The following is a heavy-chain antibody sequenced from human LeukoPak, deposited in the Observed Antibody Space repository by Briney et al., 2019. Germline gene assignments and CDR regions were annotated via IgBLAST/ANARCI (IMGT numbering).Heavy chain of an antibody. V-gene: IGHV3-33*01. Sequence: GGSLRPSCAASGFTFSTYGMHWVRQTPGKGLEWVAVIWSDGSDKYYADSVKGRFTISRDNSKNTLFLQMISLRVEDTSVYYCARGSGRTSDFDYWGQGTLVTVSS. CDR3: ARGSGRTSDFDY. D-gene: IGHD1-26*01. CDR1: GFTFSTYG. J-gene: IGHJ4*02. CDR2: IWSDGSDK.